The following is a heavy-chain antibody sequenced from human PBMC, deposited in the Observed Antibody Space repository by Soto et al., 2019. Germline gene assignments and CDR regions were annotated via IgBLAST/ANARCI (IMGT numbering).Heavy chain of an antibody. J-gene: IGHJ1*01. CDR1: GGSISSSSYY. Sequence: QLQLQESGPGLVKPSETLSLTCTVSGGSISSSSYYWGWIRQPPGKGLEWIGSVYYSGSTYYNPSLRSRVTISVDTSKNQFSLKLSSVTAADTAVYYCARRPARGLSTPYCSGGSCSPGGYFQHWGQGTLVTVSS. D-gene: IGHD2-15*01. CDR2: VYYSGST. V-gene: IGHV4-39*01. CDR3: ARRPARGLSTPYCSGGSCSPGGYFQH.